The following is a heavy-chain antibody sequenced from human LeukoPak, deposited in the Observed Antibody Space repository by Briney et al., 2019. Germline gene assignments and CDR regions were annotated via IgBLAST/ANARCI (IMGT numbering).Heavy chain of an antibody. V-gene: IGHV3-30*02. CDR3: AKDATTVTTFYFDY. CDR1: GFTFSSYG. D-gene: IGHD4-17*01. Sequence: PAGALRLSCAASGFTFSSYGMHWVRQAPGKGLEWVAFIRYDGSKKYYADSVKGRFTISRDNSKNTLYLQMNSLRAEDTAVYYCAKDATTVTTFYFDYWGQGTLVTVSS. J-gene: IGHJ4*02. CDR2: IRYDGSKK.